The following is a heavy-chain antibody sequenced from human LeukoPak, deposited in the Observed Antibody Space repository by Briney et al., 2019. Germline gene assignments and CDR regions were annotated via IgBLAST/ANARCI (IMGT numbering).Heavy chain of an antibody. D-gene: IGHD4-17*01. CDR2: IHYSGTI. Sequence: SDTLPLTCTVSGGPIRWFYGIYIPQSPGGGLEGMAYIHYSGTINYNPSLKTRVTISLDTSKNQFSLKVSSVTAADTAVYYCAKGLPSDYGAFDLWGQGTVVTVSS. J-gene: IGHJ3*01. CDR3: AKGLPSDYGAFDL. CDR1: GGPIRWFY. V-gene: IGHV4-59*07.